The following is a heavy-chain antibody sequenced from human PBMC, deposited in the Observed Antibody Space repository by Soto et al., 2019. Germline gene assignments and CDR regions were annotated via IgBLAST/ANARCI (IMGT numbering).Heavy chain of an antibody. Sequence: ASVKVSCKASGFTFTGHYIHWVRQAPEQGPEWMGEIGPETGATRYAQKFQGRVTMTRDMSITTVYMELNNLSPDDTAVYYCGRGRSGQIVVFYWGQGTPVTVSS. V-gene: IGHV1-2*02. CDR1: GFTFTGHY. CDR3: GRGRSGQIVVFY. CDR2: IGPETGAT. J-gene: IGHJ4*02. D-gene: IGHD1-26*01.